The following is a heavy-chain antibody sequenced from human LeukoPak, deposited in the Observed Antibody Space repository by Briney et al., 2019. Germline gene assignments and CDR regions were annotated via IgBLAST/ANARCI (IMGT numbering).Heavy chain of an antibody. V-gene: IGHV3-23*01. J-gene: IGHJ4*02. CDR3: AKDNDFWSGYSDY. Sequence: GGSLRLSCAASGFTFSSYAMSWVRQAPGKGLEWVTAISGSGGSTYYADSVKGRFTISRDNSKNTLYLQMNSLRAEDTAVYYCAKDNDFWSGYSDYWGQGTLVTVSS. D-gene: IGHD3-3*01. CDR1: GFTFSSYA. CDR2: ISGSGGST.